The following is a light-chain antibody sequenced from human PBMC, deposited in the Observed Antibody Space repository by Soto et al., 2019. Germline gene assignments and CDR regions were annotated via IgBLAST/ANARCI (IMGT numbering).Light chain of an antibody. V-gene: IGKV1-13*02. CDR2: DAS. Sequence: AIQMTQSPSSLSASVGDRVTITCRASQGIRNDLDWFQQKPGKAPSLLIFDASTLHSGVPSRFSGSGSGTDFTLTISSLQPDDFATYYCQQFAISTTFGQGTKVDIK. CDR3: QQFAISTT. J-gene: IGKJ1*01. CDR1: QGIRND.